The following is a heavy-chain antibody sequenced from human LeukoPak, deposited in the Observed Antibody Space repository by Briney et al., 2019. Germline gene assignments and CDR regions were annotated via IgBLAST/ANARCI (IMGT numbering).Heavy chain of an antibody. Sequence: ASVKVSCKASGYTFTGYYMHWVRQAPGQRLEWMGWINPNSGGTNYAQKFQGRVTMTRDTSISTAYMELSRLRSDDTAVYYCARGGYSGYDSQLDFDYWGQGTLVTVSS. CDR1: GYTFTGYY. CDR3: ARGGYSGYDSQLDFDY. J-gene: IGHJ4*02. V-gene: IGHV1-2*02. CDR2: INPNSGGT. D-gene: IGHD5-12*01.